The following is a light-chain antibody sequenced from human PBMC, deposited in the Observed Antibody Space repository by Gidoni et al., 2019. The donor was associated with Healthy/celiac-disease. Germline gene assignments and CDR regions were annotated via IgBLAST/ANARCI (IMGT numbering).Light chain of an antibody. Sequence: QSVLTQPPSVPGAPGQRVTISCPGSSSNIGAGYDVHWYQQLPGTAPKLLIYGNSNRPSGVPDRFSGSKSGTSASLAITGLQAEDEADYYCQSYDSSLSAAGVFGGGTKLTVL. J-gene: IGLJ2*01. CDR1: SSNIGAGYD. CDR2: GNS. CDR3: QSYDSSLSAAGV. V-gene: IGLV1-40*01.